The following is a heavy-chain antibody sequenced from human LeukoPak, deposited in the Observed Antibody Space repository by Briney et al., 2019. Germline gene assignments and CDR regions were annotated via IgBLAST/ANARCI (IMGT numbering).Heavy chain of an antibody. J-gene: IGHJ5*02. CDR1: RYTFTRYG. Sequence: ASLKVSSKASRYTFTRYGVSWVRQAPGQRLEWMGWISAYNVNTNYAQKLQGRVTMTTDTSTSTAYMELRSLRSDDTAVYYCARDGYSYGERWFDPWGQGTLVTVSS. V-gene: IGHV1-18*04. D-gene: IGHD5-18*01. CDR2: ISAYNVNT. CDR3: ARDGYSYGERWFDP.